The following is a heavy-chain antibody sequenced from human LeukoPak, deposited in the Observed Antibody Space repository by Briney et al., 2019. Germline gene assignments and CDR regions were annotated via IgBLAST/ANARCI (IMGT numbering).Heavy chain of an antibody. D-gene: IGHD3-3*01. CDR1: GYTFTTYW. CDR2: IYPGDSDT. V-gene: IGHV5-51*01. Sequence: NSGESLKISCKGSGYTFTTYWIGWVRQMPGKGLEWMGIIYPGDSDTKYSPSFRGQVTISADKSMTTAYLQWSSLKASDTAMYYCARHGLFWSGYEKNGFHIWGQGTLVTVSS. CDR3: ARHGLFWSGYEKNGFHI. J-gene: IGHJ3*02.